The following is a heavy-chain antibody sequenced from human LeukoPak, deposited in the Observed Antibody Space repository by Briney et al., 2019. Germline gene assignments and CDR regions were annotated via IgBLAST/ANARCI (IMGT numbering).Heavy chain of an antibody. CDR2: IYYIVDT. D-gene: IGHD3-22*01. CDR1: GGSISSGDYC. J-gene: IGHJ5*01. Sequence: SETLSLTCTVPGGSISSGDYCCNWIRHPPGKGLEWIGYIYYIVDTYYNPSLQSRVNISVDTSKNQFSLKLNSVTAADTAIYYCARDQRSGYYDSWGQGNLVTVSS. V-gene: IGHV4-30-4*01. CDR3: ARDQRSGYYDS.